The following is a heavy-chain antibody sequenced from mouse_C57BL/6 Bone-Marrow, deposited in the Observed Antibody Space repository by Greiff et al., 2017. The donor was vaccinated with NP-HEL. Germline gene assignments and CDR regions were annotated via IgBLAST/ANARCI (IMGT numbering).Heavy chain of an antibody. J-gene: IGHJ4*01. CDR3: ARGGYGSYAMDY. D-gene: IGHD1-2*01. V-gene: IGHV5-16*01. CDR2: INYDGSST. Sequence: EVQLQESEGGLVQPGSSMKLSCTASGFTFSDYYMAWVRQVPEKGLEWVANINYDGSSTYYLDSLKSRFIISRDNAKNILYLQMSSLKSEDTATYYCARGGYGSYAMDYWGQGTSVTVSS. CDR1: GFTFSDYY.